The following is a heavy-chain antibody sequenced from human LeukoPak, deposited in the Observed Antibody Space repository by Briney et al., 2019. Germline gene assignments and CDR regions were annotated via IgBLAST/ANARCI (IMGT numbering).Heavy chain of an antibody. CDR3: ARRRAEGGSNGHYNWFDP. Sequence: SETLSLTCTVFGGSISNYYWSWIRQPPGKGLEWIGYIYYSGTTKYNPSLQSRVTISVDTSKNQFSLKLSSVTAADTAVYYCARRRAEGGSNGHYNWFDPWGQGILVTVSS. V-gene: IGHV4-59*08. J-gene: IGHJ5*02. CDR2: IYYSGTT. CDR1: GGSISNYY. D-gene: IGHD6-13*01.